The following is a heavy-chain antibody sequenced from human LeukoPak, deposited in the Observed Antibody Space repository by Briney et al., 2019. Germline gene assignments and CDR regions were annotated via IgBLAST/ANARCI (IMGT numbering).Heavy chain of an antibody. J-gene: IGHJ4*02. Sequence: SETLSLTCTVSGGSISSSSYYWGWIRQPPGKGLEWIGSIYYSGGTYYNPSLKSRVTISVDTSKNQFSLKLSSVTAADTAVYYCARISGSYSSFPRDYWGQGTLVTVSS. CDR3: ARISGSYSSFPRDY. CDR1: GGSISSSSYY. V-gene: IGHV4-39*01. D-gene: IGHD1-26*01. CDR2: IYYSGGT.